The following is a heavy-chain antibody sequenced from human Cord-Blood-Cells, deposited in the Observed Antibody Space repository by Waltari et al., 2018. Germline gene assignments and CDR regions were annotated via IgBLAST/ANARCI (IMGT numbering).Heavy chain of an antibody. CDR1: GYTFTGYY. CDR2: INPNSGGT. D-gene: IGHD2-8*02. V-gene: IGHV1-2*06. J-gene: IGHJ2*01. Sequence: QVQLVQSGAEVKKPGASVKVSCKASGYTFTGYYMHWVRQAPGQGLEWMGRINPNSGGTNEAQKFQGRVTMTRDTSISTAYMGLSRLRSDDTAVYYCARVARYCTGGVCYWYFDLWGRGTLVTVSS. CDR3: ARVARYCTGGVCYWYFDL.